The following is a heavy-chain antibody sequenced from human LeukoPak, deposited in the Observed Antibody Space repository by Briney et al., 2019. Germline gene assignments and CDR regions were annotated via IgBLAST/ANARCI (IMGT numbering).Heavy chain of an antibody. CDR2: SRSRAHGGTT. V-gene: IGHV3-49*03. Sequence: PGGSLRLSCIAFGFTFGENAMIWFRQSPGKGLEWVSLSRSRAHGGTTEYAASVMGRFTMSRDDSKNIAYLQMNSLETEDTAVYYCSRVERSSINNYYYYMAVWGKGTSVTVSS. CDR3: SRVERSSINNYYYYMAV. D-gene: IGHD2-2*01. CDR1: GFTFGENA. J-gene: IGHJ6*03.